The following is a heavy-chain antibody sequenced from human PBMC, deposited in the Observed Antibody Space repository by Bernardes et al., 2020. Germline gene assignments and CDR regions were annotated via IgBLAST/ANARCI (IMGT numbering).Heavy chain of an antibody. CDR1: GGTFSSYA. V-gene: IGHV1-69*13. CDR3: ARAPSKRRALDY. J-gene: IGHJ4*02. Sequence: SVKVSCKASGGTFSSYAISWVRQAPGQGLEWMGGIIPIFGTANYAQKFQGRVTITADESTSTAYMELSSLRSEDTAVYYCARAPSKRRALDYWGQGTLVTVSS. CDR2: IIPIFGTA.